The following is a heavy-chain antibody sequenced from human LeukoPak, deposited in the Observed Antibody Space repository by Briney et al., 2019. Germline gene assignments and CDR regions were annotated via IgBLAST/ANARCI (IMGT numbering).Heavy chain of an antibody. CDR2: IYYSGST. D-gene: IGHD2-15*01. J-gene: IGHJ4*02. CDR3: ASYLLGYCSGCSCYYYFDY. CDR1: GGSISSSSYY. V-gene: IGHV4-39*01. Sequence: SETLSLTCTVSGGSISSSSYYWGWIRQPPGKGLEWIGSIYYSGSTYYNPSLKSRVTISVDTSKNQFSLKLSSVTAADTAVYYCASYLLGYCSGCSCYYYFDYWGQGTLITVSS.